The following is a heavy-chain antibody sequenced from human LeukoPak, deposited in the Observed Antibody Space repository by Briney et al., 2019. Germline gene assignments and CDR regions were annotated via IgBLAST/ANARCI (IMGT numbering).Heavy chain of an antibody. J-gene: IGHJ4*02. D-gene: IGHD3-9*01. CDR2: ISSRSNTI. V-gene: IGHV3-11*01. Sequence: GGSLRLSCAASGFTFSDYYMSWIRQAPGKGLEWVSYISSRSNTIYYADSVKGRFTISRDNAKNSLYLHMNSLRSEDTAVYYCARWGQTYNILPGYSYWGQGTLVTVSS. CDR3: ARWGQTYNILPGYSY. CDR1: GFTFSDYY.